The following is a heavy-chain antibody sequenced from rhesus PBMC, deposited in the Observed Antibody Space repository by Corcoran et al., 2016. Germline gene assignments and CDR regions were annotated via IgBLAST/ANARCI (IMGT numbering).Heavy chain of an antibody. Sequence: QVQLQESGPGLVKPSETLSLTCAVSGGSISSSYYYWSWIRQAPGKGLEWIGDISMSARPSYNPSPKSRVTISRDPSKNPFSLKLSSVTAADTAVYYCARPGYSGIDYWGQGVLVTVSS. D-gene: IGHD5-30*01. V-gene: IGHV4-122*01. CDR2: ISMSARP. J-gene: IGHJ4*01. CDR1: GGSISSSYYY. CDR3: ARPGYSGIDY.